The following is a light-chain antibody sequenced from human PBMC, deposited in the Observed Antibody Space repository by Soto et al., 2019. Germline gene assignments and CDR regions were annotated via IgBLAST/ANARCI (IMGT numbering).Light chain of an antibody. CDR1: QSVSSSY. CDR2: DVS. J-gene: IGKJ5*01. Sequence: EFVLTQSPDTLSLSPGERATLSCRASQSVSSSYLAWYQQKPGQAPRLLIYDVSIRATGVPARFSGTGSETDFTLTISGLQSEESAVYFCQRYNNWPFSVGQGTRRENK. V-gene: IGKV3-15*01. CDR3: QRYNNWPFS.